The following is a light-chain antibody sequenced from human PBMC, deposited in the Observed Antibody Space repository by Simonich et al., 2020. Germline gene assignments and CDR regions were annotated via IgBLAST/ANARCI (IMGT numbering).Light chain of an antibody. CDR3: SSYTSSSTYV. CDR1: SNDVGGYNY. Sequence: QSALTQPPSASGSPGQSVTISCTGTSNDVGGYNYVSWYQQHPGKAPKLMIYDVSNRPSGVSNRFSGSKSGNTASLTISGPQAEDEADYYCSSYTSSSTYVFGTGTKVTVL. CDR2: DVS. J-gene: IGLJ1*01. V-gene: IGLV2-14*01.